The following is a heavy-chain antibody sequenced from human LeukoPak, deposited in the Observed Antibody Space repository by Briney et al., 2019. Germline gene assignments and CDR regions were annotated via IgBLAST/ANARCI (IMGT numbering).Heavy chain of an antibody. CDR2: IYYSGST. CDR1: GGSISSYY. J-gene: IGHJ5*02. D-gene: IGHD4-17*01. Sequence: ASETLSLTCTVSGGSISSYYWSWIRQPPGKGLEWIGYIYYSGSTNYNPSLKSRVTISVDTSKNQFSLKLSSVTAADTAVYYCARAGHILRSRVVDGDYVWLGNWFDPWGQGTLVTVSS. V-gene: IGHV4-59*01. CDR3: ARAGHILRSRVVDGDYVWLGNWFDP.